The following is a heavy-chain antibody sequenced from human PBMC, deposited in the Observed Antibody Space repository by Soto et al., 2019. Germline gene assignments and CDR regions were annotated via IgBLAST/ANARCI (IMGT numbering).Heavy chain of an antibody. J-gene: IGHJ6*02. D-gene: IGHD3-9*01. CDR1: GDSIRSGNHC. V-gene: IGHV4-30-4*01. Sequence: SETLSLTCTVSGDSIRSGNHCWSWIRQPPGKGLEWIGYIYYSGSTYYSPSLKRRVTISVDTSKNQFSLKLNSVTAAHTAVYYCARVDILTGYGCMDVWGQGTTVTV. CDR2: IYYSGST. CDR3: ARVDILTGYGCMDV.